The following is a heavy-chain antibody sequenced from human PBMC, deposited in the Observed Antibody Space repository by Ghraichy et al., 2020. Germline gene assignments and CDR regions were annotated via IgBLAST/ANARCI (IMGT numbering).Heavy chain of an antibody. Sequence: SCAASGFTFSSYAMNWVRQAPGKGLEWVSFISSTSTYIYSADSVKGRFTISRDNANNSLYLQMNSLRAEDTAVYYCARDGISDGFDPWGQGTLVTVSS. D-gene: IGHD6-13*01. J-gene: IGHJ5*02. CDR2: ISSTSTYI. V-gene: IGHV3-21*01. CDR3: ARDGISDGFDP. CDR1: GFTFSSYA.